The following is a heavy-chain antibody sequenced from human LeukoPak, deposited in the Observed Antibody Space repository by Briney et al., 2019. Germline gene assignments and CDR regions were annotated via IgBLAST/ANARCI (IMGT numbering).Heavy chain of an antibody. J-gene: IGHJ4*02. V-gene: IGHV4-61*01. CDR2: IYYSGST. D-gene: IGHD1-26*01. CDR1: SGSVGSGSYY. CDR3: ARDEL. Sequence: SETLSLTCTVSSGSVGSGSYYWSWIRQPPGKGLEWIGYIYYSGSTNHNPSLKSRVTISVDTSKNQFSLKLSSVTAADTAVYYCARDELWGQGTLVTVSS.